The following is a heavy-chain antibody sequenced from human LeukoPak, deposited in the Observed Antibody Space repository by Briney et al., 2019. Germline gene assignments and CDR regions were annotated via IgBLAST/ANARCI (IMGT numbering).Heavy chain of an antibody. D-gene: IGHD5-12*01. V-gene: IGHV3-30*04. CDR1: GFTFSSYA. J-gene: IGHJ6*03. CDR3: XXXSGYSGYDWNMDV. Sequence: SGGSLRLSCAASGFTFSSYAMHWVRQAPGKGLEWVAVISYDGSNKYYADSVKGRFTISRDNSKNTLYLQMNSLRAEDTSVNYXXXXSGYSGYDWNMDVWGKGTTVTVSS. CDR2: ISYDGSNK.